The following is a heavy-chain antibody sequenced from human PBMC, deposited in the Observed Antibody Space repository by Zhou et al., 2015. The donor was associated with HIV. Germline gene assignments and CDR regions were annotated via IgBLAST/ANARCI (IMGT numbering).Heavy chain of an antibody. V-gene: IGHV1-69*06. J-gene: IGHJ6*02. D-gene: IGHD3-22*01. CDR3: ARGHYDSSGYSSYYYGMDV. CDR1: GGTFSSYA. Sequence: QVQLVQSGAEVKKPGSSVKVSCKASGGTFSSYAISWVRQAPGQGLEWMGGIIPIFGTANYAQKFQGRVTITADKSTSTAYMELSSLRSEDTAVYYCARGHYDSSGYSSYYYGMDVWGQGTTVTVSS. CDR2: IIPIFGTA.